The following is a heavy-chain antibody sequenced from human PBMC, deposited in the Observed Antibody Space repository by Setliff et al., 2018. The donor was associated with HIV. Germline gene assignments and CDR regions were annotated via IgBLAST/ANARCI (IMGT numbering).Heavy chain of an antibody. D-gene: IGHD2-21*01. CDR3: ARERGVVIVSGNWYFDL. CDR2: IMPIFGTT. Sequence: SVKVSCKASGGSFSSYTISWIRQAPGQGLEWMGGIMPIFGTTNYAQRFQGRVTITTDKSTSTVYMELSSLRSEDTAVYYCARERGVVIVSGNWYFDLWGRGTLVTVSS. J-gene: IGHJ2*01. V-gene: IGHV1-69*05. CDR1: GGSFSSYT.